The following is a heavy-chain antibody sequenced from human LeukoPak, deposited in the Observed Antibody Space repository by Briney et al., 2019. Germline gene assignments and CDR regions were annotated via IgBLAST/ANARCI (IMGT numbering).Heavy chain of an antibody. CDR2: IYYSGST. Sequence: EPSETLSLTCTVSGGSISSYYWSWIRQPPGEGLESIGYIYYSGSTNYNPSLKSRVTISADTSKNQFSLNVRSVTAADTAVYYCARGAGWYDYWGQGTQVIVFS. CDR1: GGSISSYY. J-gene: IGHJ4*02. CDR3: ARGAGWYDY. D-gene: IGHD6-19*01. V-gene: IGHV4-59*08.